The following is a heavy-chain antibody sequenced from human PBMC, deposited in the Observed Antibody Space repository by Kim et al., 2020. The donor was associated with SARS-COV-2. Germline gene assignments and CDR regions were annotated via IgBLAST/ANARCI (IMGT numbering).Heavy chain of an antibody. D-gene: IGHD2-21*01. V-gene: IGHV3-73*01. Sequence: SVRGRFTISRDDCKNTAYLEMSGLKTEDTALYYCARVAVTPFTLWDALDIWGQGTMVTVSS. J-gene: IGHJ3*02. CDR3: ARVAVTPFTLWDALDI.